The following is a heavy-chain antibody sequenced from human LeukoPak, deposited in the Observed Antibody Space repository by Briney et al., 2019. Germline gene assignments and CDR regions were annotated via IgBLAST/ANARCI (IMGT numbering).Heavy chain of an antibody. V-gene: IGHV3-23*01. D-gene: IGHD3-9*01. CDR3: AKGRYYDSGNAFYI. J-gene: IGHJ3*02. CDR2: IRGNGDST. Sequence: PGGSLRLSCAAPGFTFSSYAINWVRQAPGRGLEWVSAIRGNGDSTYNADSVKGRFTISRDNSKNTLYLQMNSLRAEDTAVYYCAKGRYYDSGNAFYISVQGTMVTVSS. CDR1: GFTFSSYA.